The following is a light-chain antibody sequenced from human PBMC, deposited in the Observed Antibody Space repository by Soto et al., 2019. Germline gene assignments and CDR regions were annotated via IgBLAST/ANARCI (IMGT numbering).Light chain of an antibody. V-gene: IGLV1-40*01. CDR1: SSNIGAGYD. CDR3: QSFDSSMSGVA. CDR2: GND. Sequence: QSVLTQPPSVSGAPGQRVTIYCTGASSNIGAGYDVHWYKQVPGTAPKVVIYGNDNRALGVPDRFSGSKSGTSASLAITGLQPEDEADYYCQSFDSSMSGVAFGGGTKLTVL. J-gene: IGLJ2*01.